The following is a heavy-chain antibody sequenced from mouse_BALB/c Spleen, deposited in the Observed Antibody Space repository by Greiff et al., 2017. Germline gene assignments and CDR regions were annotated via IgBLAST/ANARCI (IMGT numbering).Heavy chain of an antibody. V-gene: IGHV2-2*02. Sequence: VKLMESGPGLVQPSQSLSITCTVSGFSLTSYGVHWVRQSPGKGLEWLGVIWSGGSTDYNAAFISRLSISKDNSKSQVFFKMNSLQANDTAIYYCAINSLLRPYYFDYWGQGTTLTVSS. D-gene: IGHD1-2*01. CDR1: GFSLTSYG. CDR2: IWSGGST. J-gene: IGHJ2*01. CDR3: AINSLLRPYYFDY.